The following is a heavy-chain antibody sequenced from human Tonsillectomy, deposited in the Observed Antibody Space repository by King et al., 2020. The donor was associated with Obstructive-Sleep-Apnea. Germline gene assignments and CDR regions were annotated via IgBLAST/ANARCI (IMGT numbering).Heavy chain of an antibody. CDR3: ARGYYYGSGSGFDY. J-gene: IGHJ4*02. Sequence: VQLQQWGAGLLKPSETLSLTCAVYGGSFSGYYWSWIRQPPGKGLEWIGEINHSGSTNYNPSLKSRVTISVDTSKNQFSLKLSSLTAADTAVYYCARGYYYGSGSGFDYWGQGTLVTVSS. V-gene: IGHV4-34*01. CDR1: GGSFSGYY. CDR2: INHSGST. D-gene: IGHD3-10*01.